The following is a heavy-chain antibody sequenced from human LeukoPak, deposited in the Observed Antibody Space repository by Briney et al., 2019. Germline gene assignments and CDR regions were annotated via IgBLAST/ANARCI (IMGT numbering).Heavy chain of an antibody. Sequence: SETLSLTCTVSGGSISSYYWSWIRQPAGKGLDWIGLIYGSGSTDYNPSLKSRVTMSIDTSKNQFSLNLISVTAADTAVYYCARDSGTTGEVKFDTWGQGTLVTVSS. CDR1: GGSISSYY. V-gene: IGHV4-4*07. D-gene: IGHD3-10*01. J-gene: IGHJ5*02. CDR3: ARDSGTTGEVKFDT. CDR2: IYGSGST.